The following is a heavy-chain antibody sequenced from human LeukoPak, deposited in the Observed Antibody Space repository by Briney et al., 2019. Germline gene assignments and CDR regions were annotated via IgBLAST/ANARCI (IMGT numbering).Heavy chain of an antibody. Sequence: PSETLSLTCTVSGGSISSYYWNWIRQPPGKGLEWIGYIYYSGSTNYNPSLKSRVTISVDTSKNQFSLKLSSVTAADTAVYYCARGADSSGYYSIFYFDYWGQGTQLTVSS. V-gene: IGHV4-59*01. D-gene: IGHD3-22*01. CDR2: IYYSGST. J-gene: IGHJ4*02. CDR1: GGSISSYY. CDR3: ARGADSSGYYSIFYFDY.